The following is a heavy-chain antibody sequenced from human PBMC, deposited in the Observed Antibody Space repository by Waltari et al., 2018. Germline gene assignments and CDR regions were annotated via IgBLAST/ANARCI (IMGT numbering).Heavy chain of an antibody. Sequence: QLQLQESGPGLVKPSETLSLTCTVSGGSISSSSYYWGWIRQPPGKGLAWIGSIYYSGSTDYNPSLKSRVTISVDTSKNQFSLKLSSVTAADTAVYYCARLLWFGELSFDYWGQGTLVTVSS. CDR3: ARLLWFGELSFDY. CDR1: GGSISSSSYY. V-gene: IGHV4-39*01. J-gene: IGHJ4*02. D-gene: IGHD3-10*01. CDR2: IYYSGST.